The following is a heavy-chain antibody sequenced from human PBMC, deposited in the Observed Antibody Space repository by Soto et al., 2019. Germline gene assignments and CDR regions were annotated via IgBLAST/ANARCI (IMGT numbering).Heavy chain of an antibody. Sequence: EVQLVESGGGLVKPGGSLRVSCAASGFTFSNAWMNWVRQAPGKGLEWVGRIKSKTDGGTTDYAAPVKGRFTISRDDSKTTLYMQMNSLKTEDTAVYYCTTDRSYDSSGYYLYYFDYWGQGTLVTVSS. J-gene: IGHJ4*02. CDR3: TTDRSYDSSGYYLYYFDY. CDR2: IKSKTDGGTT. CDR1: GFTFSNAW. D-gene: IGHD3-22*01. V-gene: IGHV3-15*07.